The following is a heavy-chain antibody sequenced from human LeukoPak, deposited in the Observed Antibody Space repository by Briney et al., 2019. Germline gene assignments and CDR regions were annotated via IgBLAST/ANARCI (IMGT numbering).Heavy chain of an antibody. D-gene: IGHD2-2*01. V-gene: IGHV5-51*01. Sequence: GESLKISCKGSGYSCTSYWIGWVRQTPGKGLEWMGIIYPGDSDTRYSPSFQGQVTISADKSISTAYLQWSSLKASDTAMYYCARSRAAEYFYYYMDVWGKGTTVTVSS. CDR3: ARSRAAEYFYYYMDV. CDR2: IYPGDSDT. CDR1: GYSCTSYW. J-gene: IGHJ6*03.